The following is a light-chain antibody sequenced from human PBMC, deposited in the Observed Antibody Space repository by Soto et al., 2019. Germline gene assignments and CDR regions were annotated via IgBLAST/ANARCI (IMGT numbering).Light chain of an antibody. CDR2: DNS. V-gene: IGLV3-21*02. CDR3: QVWDRTDDHHVL. CDR1: NVGSNS. Sequence: SYELTQPPSVSVAPGQTATITCGGNNVGSNSAQWYQQNPGQAPVLVVYDNSDRPSGIPDRFSGSKSGNTATLTISRVEAGDEADYHCQVWDRTDDHHVLFGGGTKVTVL. J-gene: IGLJ2*01.